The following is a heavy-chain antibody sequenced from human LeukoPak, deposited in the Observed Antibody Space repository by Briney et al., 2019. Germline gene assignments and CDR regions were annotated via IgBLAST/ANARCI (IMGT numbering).Heavy chain of an antibody. CDR1: GFTFSSYA. J-gene: IGHJ6*02. CDR2: ISGSGPYT. Sequence: GGSLRLSCEASGFTFSSYAMSWVRQAPGKGLEWVSGISGSGPYTFYTDSVKGRFTISRDSSKNTLYLQMNSLRAEDTAVYYCSRAGHYYYGMDVWGQGTTVTVSS. D-gene: IGHD2-8*02. V-gene: IGHV3-23*01. CDR3: SRAGHYYYGMDV.